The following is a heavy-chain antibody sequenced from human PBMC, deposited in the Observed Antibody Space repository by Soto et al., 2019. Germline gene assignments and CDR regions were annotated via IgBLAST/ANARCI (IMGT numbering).Heavy chain of an antibody. D-gene: IGHD3-16*01. CDR2: MHYSGAT. V-gene: IGHV4-39*01. CDR3: PRQGSNSSRRLSWFDP. Sequence: SETLSLTCTASGGSSSSSTYSWGWIRQPPGKELEWIGGMHYSGATYYNPSLKSRVSISVDTSKSQFSLKLTFVTAADTAVYFCPRQGSNSSRRLSWFDPWGQGTLVTVSS. CDR1: GGSSSSSTYS. J-gene: IGHJ5*02.